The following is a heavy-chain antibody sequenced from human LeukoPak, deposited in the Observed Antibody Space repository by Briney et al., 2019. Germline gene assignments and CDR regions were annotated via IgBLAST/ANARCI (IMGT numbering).Heavy chain of an antibody. CDR2: IRYDGSNG. CDR1: GFTFSSYG. CDR3: AKTPYSLDYFDY. D-gene: IGHD6-13*01. J-gene: IGHJ4*02. Sequence: GGSLRLSCAASGFTFSSYGMHWVRQAPGKGLEWVAFIRYDGSNGYYADSVKGRFTISRDNSKNTLYLQMNSLRAEDTAVYYCAKTPYSLDYFDYWGQGTLVTVSS. V-gene: IGHV3-30*02.